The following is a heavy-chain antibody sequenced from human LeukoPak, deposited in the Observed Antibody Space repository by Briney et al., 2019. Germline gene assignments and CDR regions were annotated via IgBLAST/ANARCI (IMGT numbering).Heavy chain of an antibody. J-gene: IGHJ5*02. Sequence: ASVKVSCKASGYTFTSYGISWVRQAPGQGLEWMGWISAYNGNTNYAQKLQGRVTMTTDTSTSAAYMELRSLRSDDTAVYYCARDKSTISGVDNWFDPWGQGTLVTVSS. CDR2: ISAYNGNT. D-gene: IGHD3-3*01. CDR1: GYTFTSYG. V-gene: IGHV1-18*01. CDR3: ARDKSTISGVDNWFDP.